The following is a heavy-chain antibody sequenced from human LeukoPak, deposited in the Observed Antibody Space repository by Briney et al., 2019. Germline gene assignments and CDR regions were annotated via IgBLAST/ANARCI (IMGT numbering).Heavy chain of an antibody. J-gene: IGHJ3*02. CDR3: ARGGMAHAFDI. V-gene: IGHV3-74*01. CDR2: IDNDGSST. Sequence: GGSLRLSCVASGFTFEDYGMSWVRQVPGKGLVWVSRIDNDGSSTIYADSVKGRFTISRDNAKSAVYLQMNSLRAEDTGVYYCARGGMAHAFDIWGQGTMVTVSS. D-gene: IGHD2-8*01. CDR1: GFTFEDYG.